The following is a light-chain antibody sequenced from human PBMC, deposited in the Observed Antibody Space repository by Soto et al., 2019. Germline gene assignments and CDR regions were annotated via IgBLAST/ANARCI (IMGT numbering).Light chain of an antibody. CDR2: DAS. CDR1: QSIGGY. CDR3: QQHNQWPIT. J-gene: IGKJ5*01. V-gene: IGKV3D-15*01. Sequence: QSPSTLSLSLVERATLSCRASQSIGGYLAWYQHKLGQPPRLLIYDASNRATGIPARFSGSGSGTEFTLTINSLQSEDSAVYYCQQHNQWPITFGQGTRLEIK.